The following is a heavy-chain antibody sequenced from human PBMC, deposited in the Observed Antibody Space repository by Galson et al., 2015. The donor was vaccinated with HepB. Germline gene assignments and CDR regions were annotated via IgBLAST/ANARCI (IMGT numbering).Heavy chain of an antibody. V-gene: IGHV3-7*03. Sequence: SLRLSCAASGFSFGSFWMSWVRQAPGKGLEWVAHIRADGGEIDYVDSVKGRFTISRDNARNSLYLQMNSLRAEDTALYYCARGHYGMDVWGQGTTVTVSS. CDR3: ARGHYGMDV. CDR1: GFSFGSFW. J-gene: IGHJ6*02. CDR2: IRADGGEI.